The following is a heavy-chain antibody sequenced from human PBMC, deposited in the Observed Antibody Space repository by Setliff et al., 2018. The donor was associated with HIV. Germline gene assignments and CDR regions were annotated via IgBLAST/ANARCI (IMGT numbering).Heavy chain of an antibody. J-gene: IGHJ5*02. CDR3: VRGKNWLDP. CDR2: INQDGSEQ. Sequence: PGGSLRLSCAASGFPFSNYWMTWVRQAPGKGLEWVANINQDGSEQNFVDSVTGRFTISRDNAKNSLYVQMNSLRVDDTAVYYCVRGKNWLDPWGQGTLVTVSS. CDR1: GFPFSNYW. V-gene: IGHV3-7*03.